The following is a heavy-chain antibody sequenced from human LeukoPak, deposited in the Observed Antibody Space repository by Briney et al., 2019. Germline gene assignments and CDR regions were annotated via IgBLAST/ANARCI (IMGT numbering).Heavy chain of an antibody. D-gene: IGHD4-17*01. Sequence: GGSLRLSCAASGFAFSNYRMHWVRQVPGKGLVWVSRITRDGSYANYADSVKGRFTISRDNAKNTLYLQMNSLRAEDTAIYYCARGRYYLDSWGQGTLVTVSS. J-gene: IGHJ4*02. CDR1: GFAFSNYR. CDR2: ITRDGSYA. V-gene: IGHV3-74*01. CDR3: ARGRYYLDS.